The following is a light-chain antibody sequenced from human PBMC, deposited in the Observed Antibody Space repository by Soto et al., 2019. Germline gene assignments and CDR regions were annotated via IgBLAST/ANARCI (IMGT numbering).Light chain of an antibody. CDR1: SSDVGTYNY. CDR2: EVS. J-gene: IGLJ3*02. Sequence: QSALTQPASVSGSPGQSITISCTGTSSDVGTYNYISWYQHHPDKPPKLMLYEVSNRPSGVSNRFSGSKSGNTASLTISGLQAEDEADYYCSSYTNSNTLSVFGGGTKVTVL. V-gene: IGLV2-14*01. CDR3: SSYTNSNTLSV.